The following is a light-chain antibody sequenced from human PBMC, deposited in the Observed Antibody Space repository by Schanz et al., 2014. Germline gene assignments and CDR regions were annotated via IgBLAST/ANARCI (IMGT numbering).Light chain of an antibody. V-gene: IGLV2-11*01. J-gene: IGLJ1*01. CDR2: DVT. CDR1: SSDVGGYNY. Sequence: QSVLTQPRSVSGSPGQSVTISCTGTSSDVGGYNYVSWYQQHPGKAPKLLIYDVTKRPSGVPDRFSGSKSGNTASLTVSGLQAEDEADYYCCSYTISTTLCVFGTGTKLTVL. CDR3: CSYTISTTLCV.